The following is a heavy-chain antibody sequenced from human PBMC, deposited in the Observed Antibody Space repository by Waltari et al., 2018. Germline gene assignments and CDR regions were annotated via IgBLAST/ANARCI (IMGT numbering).Heavy chain of an antibody. Sequence: QVQLVQSGAEVKKPGASVKVSCKASGYTFTSYDINWVRQATGQGLEWMGWMNPNRGNTCYAQKFQGRVTINRNTSISTAYMARSSLRSEETAVYYGARGRKYARMWYSSSSGWFDPWGQGTLVTVSS. V-gene: IGHV1-8*03. J-gene: IGHJ5*02. D-gene: IGHD6-6*01. CDR3: ARGRKYARMWYSSSSGWFDP. CDR2: MNPNRGNT. CDR1: GYTFTSYD.